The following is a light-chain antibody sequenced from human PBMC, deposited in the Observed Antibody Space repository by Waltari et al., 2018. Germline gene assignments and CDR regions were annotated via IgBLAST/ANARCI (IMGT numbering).Light chain of an antibody. Sequence: SSELTQDPAVSVALGQTVRITCQGDGLRSFYASWYQQKPGQAPILVIYGKNNRPSGIPVRFSGSTSVNTASLTITGDQAEDEAYYYCNSRDSSSSHPIFGGGSKLTVL. CDR3: NSRDSSSSHPI. CDR1: GLRSFY. J-gene: IGLJ2*01. V-gene: IGLV3-19*01. CDR2: GKN.